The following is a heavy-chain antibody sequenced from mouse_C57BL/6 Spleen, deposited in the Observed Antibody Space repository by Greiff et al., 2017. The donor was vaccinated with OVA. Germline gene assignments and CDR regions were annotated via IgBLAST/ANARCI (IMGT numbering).Heavy chain of an antibody. CDR3: ARDYYGSRGGYFDY. Sequence: DVKLVESGGGLVKPGGSLKLSCAASGFTFSSYAMSWVRQTPEKRLEWVATISDGGSYTYYPDNVKGRFTISRDNAKNNLYLQMSHLKSEDTAMYYCARDYYGSRGGYFDYWGQGTTLTVSS. J-gene: IGHJ2*01. D-gene: IGHD1-1*01. CDR2: ISDGGSYT. V-gene: IGHV5-4*01. CDR1: GFTFSSYA.